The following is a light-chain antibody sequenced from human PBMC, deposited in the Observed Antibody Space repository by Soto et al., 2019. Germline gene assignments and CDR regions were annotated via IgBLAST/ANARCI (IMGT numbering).Light chain of an antibody. J-gene: IGKJ4*01. CDR1: QSLSSN. CDR2: GAS. Sequence: EIVMTQSPSTLSVSPGKRATLSCMASQSLSSNLAWYQQKPGQAPRLLIFGASTRATGVPGRFSGSGSGTEFTLTISSLQSEDSAVYYCQQYNNWPPVTFGGGTKVDIK. V-gene: IGKV3-15*01. CDR3: QQYNNWPPVT.